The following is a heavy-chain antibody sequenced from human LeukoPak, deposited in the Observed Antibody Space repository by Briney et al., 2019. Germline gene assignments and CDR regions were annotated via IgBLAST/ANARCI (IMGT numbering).Heavy chain of an antibody. CDR2: IYYSGST. CDR3: ASGYCGGDCYYYYYMDV. J-gene: IGHJ6*03. CDR1: GGSFSGYY. V-gene: IGHV4-59*01. D-gene: IGHD2-21*02. Sequence: SETLSLTCAVYGGSFSGYYWSWIRQPPGKGLEWIGYIYYSGSTNYNPSLKSRVTISVDTSKNQFSLKLSSVTAADTAVYYCASGYCGGDCYYYYYMDVWGKGTTVTVSS.